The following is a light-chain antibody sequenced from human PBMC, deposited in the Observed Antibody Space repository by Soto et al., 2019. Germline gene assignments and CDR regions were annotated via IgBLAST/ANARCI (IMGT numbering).Light chain of an antibody. Sequence: DIQMTQSASSLSASVGDRVTITCQASQVISNYLNWYQQKPGKAPKLLIYDISTLEIGVPSRFSGSGSGTDFTFTITGLQPEDIGTYYCQQYENLPYTFGQGTKVDIK. CDR3: QQYENLPYT. J-gene: IGKJ2*01. V-gene: IGKV1-33*01. CDR1: QVISNY. CDR2: DIS.